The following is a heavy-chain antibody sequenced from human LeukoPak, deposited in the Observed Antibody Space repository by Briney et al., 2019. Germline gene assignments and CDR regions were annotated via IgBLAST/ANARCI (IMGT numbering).Heavy chain of an antibody. D-gene: IGHD2-2*01. J-gene: IGHJ6*03. Sequence: GGSLSLSCAASGFTFDSYAMTWVRQAPGKGLEWVSSISGGGGITNYADSVKGRFTISRDDSKYTLFLQMNSLRAEDTAVYYCAKYGVDCSSTSCYPLYYMDVWGKGTTVTVSS. CDR3: AKYGVDCSSTSCYPLYYMDV. V-gene: IGHV3-23*01. CDR1: GFTFDSYA. CDR2: ISGGGGIT.